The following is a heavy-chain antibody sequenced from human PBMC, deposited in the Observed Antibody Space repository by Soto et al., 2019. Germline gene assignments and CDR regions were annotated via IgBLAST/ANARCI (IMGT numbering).Heavy chain of an antibody. CDR2: ISSSGGNI. CDR3: AKDGNWGFCDY. Sequence: VGSLKLSCAASGFTFSNYELNWVRQAPGKGLEWVSYISSSGGNIYYADSVKGRFTISRDNAKNSLFLQMNSLRAEDTAVYYCAKDGNWGFCDYWGQGTLVTVSS. V-gene: IGHV3-48*03. J-gene: IGHJ4*02. D-gene: IGHD7-27*01. CDR1: GFTFSNYE.